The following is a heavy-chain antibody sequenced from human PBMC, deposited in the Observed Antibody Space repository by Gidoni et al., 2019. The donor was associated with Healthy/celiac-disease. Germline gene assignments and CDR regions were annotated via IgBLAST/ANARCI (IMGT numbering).Heavy chain of an antibody. CDR1: GRSISSYY. D-gene: IGHD6-19*01. CDR2: IYYSGST. CDR3: AGVAGFSDYYYYGMDV. Sequence: QVQLQESGPGLVKPSETLSLTCTVSGRSISSYYWSWIRQPPGKGLEWIGYIYYSGSTHYKPSLKSRVTISVDTSKNQFSLKLSSVTAADTAVYYCAGVAGFSDYYYYGMDVWGQGTTVTVSS. J-gene: IGHJ6*02. V-gene: IGHV4-59*01.